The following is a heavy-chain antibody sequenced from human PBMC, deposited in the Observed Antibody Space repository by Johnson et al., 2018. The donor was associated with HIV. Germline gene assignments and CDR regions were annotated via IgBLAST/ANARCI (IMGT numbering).Heavy chain of an antibody. D-gene: IGHD5-24*01. J-gene: IGHJ3*02. Sequence: QVQLVESGGGVVQPGRSLRLSCAASGFTFSSYPMHWVRQAPGKGLEWVAIISYDGGSKYYADSVKGRCTVSRDNSKNTLYLQMNSLRAADTAVYYCARDRAVPDDGYNDYAFDIWGQGTMVTVSS. CDR2: ISYDGGSK. CDR1: GFTFSSYP. V-gene: IGHV3-30*14. CDR3: ARDRAVPDDGYNDYAFDI.